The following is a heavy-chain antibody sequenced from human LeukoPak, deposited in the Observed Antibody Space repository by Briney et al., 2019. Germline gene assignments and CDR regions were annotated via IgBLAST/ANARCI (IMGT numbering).Heavy chain of an antibody. D-gene: IGHD3-3*01. J-gene: IGHJ5*02. CDR1: GYTFTSYD. CDR2: MNPNSGNT. Sequence: ASVKVSCKASGYTFTSYDINWVRQATGQGLEWMGWMNPNSGNTGYAQKFQGRVTMTRNTSISTAYMELSSLRSEDTAVYYCALYDFWSGYSIDPWGQGTLVTVSS. CDR3: ALYDFWSGYSIDP. V-gene: IGHV1-8*01.